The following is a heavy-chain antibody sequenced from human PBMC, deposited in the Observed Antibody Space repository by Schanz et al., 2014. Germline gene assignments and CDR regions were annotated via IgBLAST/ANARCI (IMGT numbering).Heavy chain of an antibody. D-gene: IGHD5-12*01. CDR2: ISYDGSKK. J-gene: IGHJ4*02. CDR3: ARDFHGYGPHLDY. Sequence: QMQLVESGGGLVKPGGSLRLSCAASGFMFSSYGMHWVRQAPGKGLEWVGVISYDGSKKSYADSVKGRFTVSRDNSKNTLYLQLNSLRAEDTAVYYCARDFHGYGPHLDYWGQGSLVTVSS. V-gene: IGHV3-30*03. CDR1: GFMFSSYG.